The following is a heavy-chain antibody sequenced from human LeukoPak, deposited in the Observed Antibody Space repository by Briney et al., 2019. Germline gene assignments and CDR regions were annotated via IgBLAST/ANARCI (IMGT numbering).Heavy chain of an antibody. CDR1: GGSISSSDCH. D-gene: IGHD6-6*01. CDR2: IFYTGTT. J-gene: IGHJ6*03. V-gene: IGHV4-39*07. CDR3: ARDTHYSTSSGYYYYYMNV. Sequence: SETLSLTCTVSGGSISSSDCHWGWIRQSLGKGLEWIGSIFYTGTTYYNPSLMSRVTISLDTSKNLFSLKLSSVTAADTALYYCARDTHYSTSSGYYYYYMNVWGKGTTVTVSS.